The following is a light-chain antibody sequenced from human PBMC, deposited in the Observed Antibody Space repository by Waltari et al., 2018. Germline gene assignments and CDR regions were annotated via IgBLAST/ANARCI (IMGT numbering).Light chain of an antibody. Sequence: EIVLTQSPGSLSSSPGARVALSCRASQSVSRAFAWYQQKPGQAPRLLIFGASNRATGIPDRFSGSGSETDFSLTISRLEPEDFAVYYCQHYVRLPATFGRGTKVEIK. J-gene: IGKJ1*01. V-gene: IGKV3-20*01. CDR1: QSVSRA. CDR3: QHYVRLPAT. CDR2: GAS.